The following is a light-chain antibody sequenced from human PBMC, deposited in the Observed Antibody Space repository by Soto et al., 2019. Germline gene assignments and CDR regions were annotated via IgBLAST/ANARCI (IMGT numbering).Light chain of an antibody. CDR3: QQYNNWPPVN. Sequence: EVVITQSPGTLAVFHVERATRSFMASQSVRSNLAWYQQKPGQAPRLLIYGASTRATGIPARFSGSGSGTEFTLTIRSLQSEDFAVYYCQQYNNWPPVNCGPGTRGEIK. CDR2: GAS. CDR1: QSVRSN. J-gene: IGKJ3*01. V-gene: IGKV3-15*01.